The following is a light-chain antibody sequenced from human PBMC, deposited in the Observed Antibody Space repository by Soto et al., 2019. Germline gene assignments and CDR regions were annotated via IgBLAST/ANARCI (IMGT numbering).Light chain of an antibody. CDR3: SSYTAGSTRV. J-gene: IGLJ1*01. Sequence: QSVLTQPASVSGSLGQSITISCTGTSSDVGGYNYVPWYQHHPGKAPELMIFEVSNRPSGVSDRFSGSKSGNTASLTISGLHAEDEADYYRSSYTAGSTRVFGTGTKV. V-gene: IGLV2-14*01. CDR1: SSDVGGYNY. CDR2: EVS.